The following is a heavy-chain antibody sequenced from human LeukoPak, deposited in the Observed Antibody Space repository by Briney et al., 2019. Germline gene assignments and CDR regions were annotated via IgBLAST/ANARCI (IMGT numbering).Heavy chain of an antibody. CDR2: IRSKANSYAT. V-gene: IGHV3-73*01. Sequence: GGSLRLSCAASGFTFSGSAMHWVRQASGKGLEWVGRIRSKANSYATAYAASVKGRFTISRDDSKNTAYLQMNTLKTEDTAVYYCTRGWDSSGWYDDAFDIWGQGTMVTVSS. CDR1: GFTFSGSA. D-gene: IGHD6-19*01. J-gene: IGHJ3*02. CDR3: TRGWDSSGWYDDAFDI.